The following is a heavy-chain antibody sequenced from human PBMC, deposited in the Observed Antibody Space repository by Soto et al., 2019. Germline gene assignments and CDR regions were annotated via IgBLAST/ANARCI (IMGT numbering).Heavy chain of an antibody. CDR1: GGSVSNKTYY. CDR3: ARTTAVPNTLRSRYFFDY. V-gene: IGHV4-61*01. J-gene: IGHJ4*02. D-gene: IGHD4-17*01. Sequence: SETLSLTCSLSGGSVSNKTYYSIWILQPPGKRLEWIGYVYYSGTTNYNPSLKSRVTISVDLSKNQFSLRLSSVTTADTALYYCARTTAVPNTLRSRYFFDYWGQGTLVTVSS. CDR2: VYYSGTT.